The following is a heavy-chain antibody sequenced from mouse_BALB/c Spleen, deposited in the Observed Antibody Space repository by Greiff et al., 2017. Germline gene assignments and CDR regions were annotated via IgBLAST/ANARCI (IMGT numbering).Heavy chain of an antibody. CDR1: GYAFSSYW. D-gene: IGHD3-1*01. V-gene: IGHV1-80*01. CDR2: IYPGDGDT. J-gene: IGHJ3*01. CDR3: ARGGYGRFAY. Sequence: QVHVKQSGAELVRPGSSVKISCKASGYAFSSYWMNWVKQRPGQGLEWIGQIYPGDGDTNYNGKFKGKATLTADKSSSTAYMQLSSLTSEDSAVYFCARGGYGRFAYWGQGTLVTVSA.